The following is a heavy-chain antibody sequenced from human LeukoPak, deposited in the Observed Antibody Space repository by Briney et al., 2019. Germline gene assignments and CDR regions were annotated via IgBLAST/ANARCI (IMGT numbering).Heavy chain of an antibody. V-gene: IGHV3-9*01. CDR2: ISWNSGSI. D-gene: IGHD3-10*01. J-gene: IGHJ4*02. CDR3: AKDSASYYYGSGSYD. CDR1: GFTFDDYA. Sequence: GRSLRLSCAASGFTFDDYAMHWVRQAPGKGLEWVSGISWNSGSIGYADSVKGRFTISGDNAKNSLYLQMNSLRAEDAALYYCAKDSASYYYGSGSYDWGQGTLVTVSS.